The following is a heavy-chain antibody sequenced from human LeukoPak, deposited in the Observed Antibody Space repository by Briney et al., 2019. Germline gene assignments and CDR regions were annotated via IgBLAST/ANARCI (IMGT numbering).Heavy chain of an antibody. CDR1: GDSINNYY. CDR2: IYYIGTT. CDR3: ATNLYGSGNYFAY. J-gene: IGHJ4*02. Sequence: SETLFLTCTVSGDSINNYYWSWIRQPPGKGLEWIGYIYYIGTTKFNPSLKSRVTISVDTSKNQFSLKLTSVTAADTAVYYCATNLYGSGNYFAYWGQGTLVTVSS. V-gene: IGHV4-59*08. D-gene: IGHD3-10*01.